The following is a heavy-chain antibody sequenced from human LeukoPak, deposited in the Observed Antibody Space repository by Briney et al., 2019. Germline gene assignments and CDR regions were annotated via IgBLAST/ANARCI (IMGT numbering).Heavy chain of an antibody. CDR3: ARGYGPEYFQH. CDR2: IYSGGST. J-gene: IGHJ1*01. V-gene: IGHV3-53*01. D-gene: IGHD5-18*01. Sequence: GESLKISCAASGFTVSSNYMSWVRQAPGKGLEWVSVIYSGGSTYYADSVKGRFTISRENSKNTLYLQMNSLRAEDTAVYYCARGYGPEYFQHWGQGTLVTVSS. CDR1: GFTVSSNY.